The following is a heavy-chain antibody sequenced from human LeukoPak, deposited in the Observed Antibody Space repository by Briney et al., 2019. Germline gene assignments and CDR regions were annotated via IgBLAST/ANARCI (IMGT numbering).Heavy chain of an antibody. J-gene: IGHJ4*02. D-gene: IGHD3-10*01. CDR2: MNPNSGNT. Sequence: ASEHVPCKPCGYTFTRYGSNRLRQATAPAREWMGWMNPNSGNTGYAQKFQGRVTMTRNTSISTAYMELSSLRSEDTAVYYCARSSSAGFDYWGQGTLVTVSS. CDR1: GYTFTRYG. CDR3: ARSSSAGFDY. V-gene: IGHV1-8*01.